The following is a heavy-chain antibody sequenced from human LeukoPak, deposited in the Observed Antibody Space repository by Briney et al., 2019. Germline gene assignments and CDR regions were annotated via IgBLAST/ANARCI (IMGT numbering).Heavy chain of an antibody. Sequence: SETLSLTCTVSGGSICSSSYYWGWIRQPPGKGLEWIGSIYYSGSTYYNPSLKSRVTISVDTSKNQFSLKLSSVPAADTAVYYCARDNSNYELGFDPWGQGILVTVSS. CDR3: ARDNSNYELGFDP. D-gene: IGHD4-11*01. CDR2: IYYSGST. CDR1: GGSICSSSYY. J-gene: IGHJ5*02. V-gene: IGHV4-39*07.